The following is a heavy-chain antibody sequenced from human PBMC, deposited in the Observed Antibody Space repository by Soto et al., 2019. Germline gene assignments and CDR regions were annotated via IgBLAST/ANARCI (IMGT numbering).Heavy chain of an antibody. J-gene: IGHJ6*03. Sequence: QVPLVQSGAEVKKPGASVKVSCKASGYTFTSYGISWVRQAPGQGLEWMGWISAYNGNTNYAQKLQGRVTMTTDTSTSTAYMELRSLRSDDTAVYYCAIGRITIFGVVIDNYMDVWGKGTTVTVSS. CDR2: ISAYNGNT. V-gene: IGHV1-18*01. CDR3: AIGRITIFGVVIDNYMDV. CDR1: GYTFTSYG. D-gene: IGHD3-3*01.